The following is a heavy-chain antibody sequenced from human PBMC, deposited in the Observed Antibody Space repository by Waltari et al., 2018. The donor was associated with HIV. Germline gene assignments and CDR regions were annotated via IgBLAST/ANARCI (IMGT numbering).Heavy chain of an antibody. CDR1: GGTFSSSA. J-gene: IGHJ4*02. CDR3: ARAPRGSSGYYYGY. D-gene: IGHD3-22*01. Sequence: QVQLVQSGAEVKKPGSSVKVSCKASGGTFSSSAISWVRQAPGQGLEWMGRIIPILGIANYAQKFQGRVTITADKSTSTAYMELSSLRSEDTAVYYCARAPRGSSGYYYGYWGQGTLVTVSS. V-gene: IGHV1-69*04. CDR2: IIPILGIA.